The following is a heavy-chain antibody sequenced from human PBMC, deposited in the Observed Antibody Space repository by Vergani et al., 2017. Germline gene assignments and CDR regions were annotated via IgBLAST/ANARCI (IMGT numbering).Heavy chain of an antibody. Sequence: EVQLLESGGGLVQPGGSLRLSCAASGFTFSSYAMHWVRQAPGKGLEWVSGISWNSGSIGYADSVKGRFTISRDNAKNSLYLQMNSLRAEDTALYYCAKDMGDYGDYAFDYWGQGTLVTVSS. CDR1: GFTFSSYA. J-gene: IGHJ4*02. CDR2: ISWNSGSI. CDR3: AKDMGDYGDYAFDY. V-gene: IGHV3-9*01. D-gene: IGHD4-17*01.